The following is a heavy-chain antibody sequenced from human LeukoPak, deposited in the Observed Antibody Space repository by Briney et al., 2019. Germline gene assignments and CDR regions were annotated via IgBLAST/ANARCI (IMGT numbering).Heavy chain of an antibody. CDR1: GYSISSGYY. CDR3: ASSSEDYDFWTGYLNFDF. V-gene: IGHV4-38-2*01. J-gene: IGHJ4*02. Sequence: PSETLSLTCAVSGYSISSGYYWGWIRQPPGKGLEWIGSIYHSGSTYYNPSLKSRVTISVDTSKNQFSLKLSSVTAADTAVYYCASSSEDYDFWTGYLNFDFWVQGTLVTVSS. D-gene: IGHD3-3*01. CDR2: IYHSGST.